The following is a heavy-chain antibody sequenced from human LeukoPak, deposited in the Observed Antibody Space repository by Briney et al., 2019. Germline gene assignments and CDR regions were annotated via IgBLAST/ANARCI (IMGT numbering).Heavy chain of an antibody. V-gene: IGHV1-46*01. D-gene: IGHD3-9*01. CDR3: ARDFDWLTPGEEYYFDY. Sequence: GASVKVSCKASGYTFTSSYMHWVRQAPGQGLEWMGIINPSGGNTTYAQKFQGRVTMTSDTSTSTAYMELRSLRSDDTAVYYCARDFDWLTPGEEYYFDYWGQGTLVTVSS. J-gene: IGHJ4*02. CDR1: GYTFTSSY. CDR2: INPSGGNT.